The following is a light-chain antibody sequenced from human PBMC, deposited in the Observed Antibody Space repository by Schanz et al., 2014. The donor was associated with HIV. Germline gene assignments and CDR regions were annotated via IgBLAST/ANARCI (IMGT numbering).Light chain of an antibody. J-gene: IGLJ2*01. CDR2: GNT. CDR1: SSNIGAHYD. V-gene: IGLV1-40*01. Sequence: QSVLTQPPSVSGAPGQGVTISCTGSSSNIGAHYDVHWYQQLPGTAPKLLIYGNTNRPSGVPDRISGSKSGTSASLGFSGLQSEDEADYYCAAWDDRLNALVFGGGTKLTVL. CDR3: AAWDDRLNALV.